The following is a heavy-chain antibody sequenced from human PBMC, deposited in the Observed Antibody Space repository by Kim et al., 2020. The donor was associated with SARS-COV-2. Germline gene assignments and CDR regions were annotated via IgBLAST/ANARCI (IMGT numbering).Heavy chain of an antibody. Sequence: GGSLRLSCAASGFSFRNYDMHWVRQAPGKGLEWVAVTSSDGPNKFYLDSVKGRFAISRDNSKNTLYLQMDSLRPEDTAVYYCAREVVVTAQPDERGYDEMDVWGQGTTVTVSS. CDR2: TSSDGPNK. CDR1: GFSFRNYD. D-gene: IGHD2-15*01. CDR3: AREVVVTAQPDERGYDEMDV. J-gene: IGHJ6*02. V-gene: IGHV3-30*09.